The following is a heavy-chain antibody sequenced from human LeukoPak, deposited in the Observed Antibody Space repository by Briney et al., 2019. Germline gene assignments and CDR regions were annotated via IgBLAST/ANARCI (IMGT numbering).Heavy chain of an antibody. CDR3: AREMAV. V-gene: IGHV3-33*01. CDR1: GFSFGTYS. CDR2: IWYDGSNE. J-gene: IGHJ4*02. D-gene: IGHD2-8*01. Sequence: QPGGSLRLSCVVSGFSFGTYSMHWARQVPGKGLEWVAVIWYDGSNEDYADSVKGRFTISRDNSKNTLYLQMNSLRVEDTAVYYCAREMAVWGQGALVTVSS.